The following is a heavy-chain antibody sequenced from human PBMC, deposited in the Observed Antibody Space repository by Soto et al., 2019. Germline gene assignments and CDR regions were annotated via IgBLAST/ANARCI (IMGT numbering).Heavy chain of an antibody. D-gene: IGHD2-21*01. V-gene: IGHV4-39*01. J-gene: IGHJ5*02. CDR1: GGSISRSIYY. Sequence: PSETLSLTCTVSGGSISRSIYYWGWIRQPPGKGLEWIGSIFYSGSTYYNPSLKSRVTISVDTSKNQFSLKLSSVTAADTAVYYCARRAVVAVTGSLDNWLDPWGQGILVTVSS. CDR3: ARRAVVAVTGSLDNWLDP. CDR2: IFYSGST.